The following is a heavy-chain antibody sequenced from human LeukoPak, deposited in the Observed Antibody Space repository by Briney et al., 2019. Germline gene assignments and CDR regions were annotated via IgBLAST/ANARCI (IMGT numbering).Heavy chain of an antibody. V-gene: IGHV3-7*01. J-gene: IGHJ4*02. CDR2: IKQDGSEK. Sequence: GGSLRLSCAASGFIFSSSWMSWVRQAPGKGLEWVANIKQDGSEKYYVDSVKGRFTISRDNAKNSLYLQMNSLRAEDTAVYYCARDMAYCGGDCYSMGLDYWGQGTLVTVSS. CDR1: GFIFSSSW. CDR3: ARDMAYCGGDCYSMGLDY. D-gene: IGHD2-21*02.